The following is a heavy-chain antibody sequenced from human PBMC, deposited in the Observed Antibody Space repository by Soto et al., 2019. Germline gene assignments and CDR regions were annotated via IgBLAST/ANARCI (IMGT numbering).Heavy chain of an antibody. CDR3: AREGPGGTSSGEYAMTTGPALDY. D-gene: IGHD2-2*01. V-gene: IGHV4-34*01. Sequence: SETLSLTCAVYGGSFSGYYWSWIRQPPGKGLEWIGEINHSGSTNYNPSLKSRVTISVDTSKNQFSLKLSSVTAADTAVYYCAREGPGGTSSGEYAMTTGPALDYWGQGTLVTVSS. J-gene: IGHJ4*02. CDR2: INHSGST. CDR1: GGSFSGYY.